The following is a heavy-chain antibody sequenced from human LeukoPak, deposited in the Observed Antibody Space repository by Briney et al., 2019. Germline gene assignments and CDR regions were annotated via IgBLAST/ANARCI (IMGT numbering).Heavy chain of an antibody. CDR2: INDDSSDI. D-gene: IGHD2-15*01. J-gene: IGHJ4*02. CDR1: GFTFSLYA. V-gene: IGHV3-21*05. Sequence: SGGSLRLSCAASGFTFSLYAMNWVRPAPGKGLEWVSYINDDSSDIHYAGSVRGRFTISRDDARKTLYLQLSSLRVEDTAVYYCARDTLQPGLIDSWGQGTLVTVSS. CDR3: ARDTLQPGLIDS.